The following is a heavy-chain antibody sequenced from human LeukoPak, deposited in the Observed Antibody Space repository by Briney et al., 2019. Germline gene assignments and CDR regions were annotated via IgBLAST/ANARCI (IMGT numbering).Heavy chain of an antibody. CDR2: INHSGST. J-gene: IGHJ4*02. CDR1: GGSFSGYY. CDR3: ARDIYSSSWYGGGEGYFDY. Sequence: SETLSLTCAVYGGSFSGYYWSWIRQPPGKGLEWIGEINHSGSTNYNPSLKSRVTISVDTSKNQFSLKLSSVTAADTAVYYCARDIYSSSWYGGGEGYFDYWGQGTLSPSPQ. D-gene: IGHD6-13*01. V-gene: IGHV4-34*01.